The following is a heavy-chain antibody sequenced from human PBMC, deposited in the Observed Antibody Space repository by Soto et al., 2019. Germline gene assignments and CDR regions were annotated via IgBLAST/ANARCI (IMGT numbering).Heavy chain of an antibody. V-gene: IGHV3-7*01. CDR2: IKEDGSLK. Sequence: EVLLVESGGGLVQPGGSLRLSCAASGFTFSTYWMSWVRQAPGKGLEWVANIKEDGSLKYYVDSVKGRFTISRDNARNSLYLHMDSLRVEDTGVYYCARDATTPSAGSNYWGQGTLVTVSS. D-gene: IGHD4-4*01. CDR1: GFTFSTYW. J-gene: IGHJ4*02. CDR3: ARDATTPSAGSNY.